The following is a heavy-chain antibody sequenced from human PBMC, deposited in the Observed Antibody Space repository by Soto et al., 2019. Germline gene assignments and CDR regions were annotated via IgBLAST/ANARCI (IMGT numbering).Heavy chain of an antibody. D-gene: IGHD5-12*01. CDR1: GDSISSGGYY. J-gene: IGHJ6*02. Sequence: SETLSLTCTVSGDSISSGGYYWSWIRQHPGKGLEWIGYIYYSGNTYYNPSLKGRVTISVDTSKHQFSLKLSSVTAADTAVYYCARVGEGYDKVYYYGMDVWGQGPPDTVSS. CDR2: IYYSGNT. V-gene: IGHV4-31*03. CDR3: ARVGEGYDKVYYYGMDV.